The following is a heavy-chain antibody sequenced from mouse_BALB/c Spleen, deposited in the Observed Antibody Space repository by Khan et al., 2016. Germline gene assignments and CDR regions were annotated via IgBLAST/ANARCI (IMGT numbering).Heavy chain of an antibody. V-gene: IGHV9-3-1*01. J-gene: IGHJ4*01. D-gene: IGHD2-4*01. CDR2: INTYTGEP. Sequence: QIQLVQSGPELKKPGETVKISCKASGYTFTNYGMNWVKQAPGKGLKWMGWINTYTGEPTYADDFKGRFAFSLETSASTAYLQLNNLKNEDTATYFCAREGLRRTGYAMDYWGQGTSVTVSS. CDR1: GYTFTNYG. CDR3: AREGLRRTGYAMDY.